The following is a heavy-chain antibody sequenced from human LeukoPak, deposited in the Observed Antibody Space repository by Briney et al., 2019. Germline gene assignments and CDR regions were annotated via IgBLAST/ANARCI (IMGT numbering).Heavy chain of an antibody. D-gene: IGHD6-25*01. J-gene: IGHJ4*02. CDR2: ISASGGTT. V-gene: IGHV3-23*01. CDR3: AQNLRSSGNS. CDR1: GFTFSTSA. Sequence: GGSLRLSCAAAGFTFSTSAMSWVRQAAGKGLEWISTISASGGTTVHADSVKGRFTISRDTSENTLFLQMTSLRAEDTALYYCAQNLRSSGNSWRQGTLVPVSS.